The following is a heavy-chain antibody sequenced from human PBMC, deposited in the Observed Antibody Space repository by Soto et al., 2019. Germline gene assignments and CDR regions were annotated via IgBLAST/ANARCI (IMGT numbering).Heavy chain of an antibody. D-gene: IGHD3-10*01. Sequence: GESLKISCKGSGYSFTSYWIAWVRQVPGKGLELMGVIYPGDSDIRYSPSFQGQVTISADKSISTAYLQWSSLKASDSAMYYCARAMVRGKNYYGVDVWGQGTTVTVSS. CDR3: ARAMVRGKNYYGVDV. V-gene: IGHV5-51*01. CDR2: IYPGDSDI. J-gene: IGHJ6*02. CDR1: GYSFTSYW.